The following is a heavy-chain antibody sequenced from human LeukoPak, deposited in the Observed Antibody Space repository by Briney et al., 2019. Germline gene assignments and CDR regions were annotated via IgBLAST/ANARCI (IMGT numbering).Heavy chain of an antibody. CDR3: ARRTVGATVFDY. D-gene: IGHD1-26*01. J-gene: IGHJ4*02. CDR2: IYHSGST. V-gene: IGHV4-59*08. CDR1: GGSISSYY. Sequence: PSETPSLTCAVSGGSISSYYWSWIRQPPGKGLEWIGYIYHSGSTDYNPSLKSRVTISVDTSKNQFSLKLSSVTAAGTAVYYCARRTVGATVFDYWGQGALVTVSS.